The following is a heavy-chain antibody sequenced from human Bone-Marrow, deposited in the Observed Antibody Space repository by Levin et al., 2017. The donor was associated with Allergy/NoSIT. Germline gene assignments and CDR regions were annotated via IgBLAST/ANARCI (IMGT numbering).Heavy chain of an antibody. CDR3: TRDRVIVGTTNYYYGMDG. V-gene: IGHV4-59*01. Sequence: ESLKISCTVSGASISSYYWSWIRQPPGKRLEWIGYIYHTGSTNYNPSLKSRVTISVDTSKNQFSLKLNSVTAADTAVYYCTRDRVIVGTTNYYYGMDGWGQGTTVTVSS. J-gene: IGHJ6*02. CDR1: GASISSYY. D-gene: IGHD1-26*01. CDR2: IYHTGST.